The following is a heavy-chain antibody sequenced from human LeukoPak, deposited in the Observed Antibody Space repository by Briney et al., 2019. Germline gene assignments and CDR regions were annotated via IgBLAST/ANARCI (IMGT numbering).Heavy chain of an antibody. Sequence: SETLSLTCTVSGGSISSGGYYWSWIRQHPGKGLEWIGYIYYSGSTYYNPSLKSRVTVSVDTSKNQFSLRLSSVTAADTAVYYCVRADSSGYYYVDWGQGTLVTVSS. V-gene: IGHV4-30-4*08. CDR3: VRADSSGYYYVD. CDR1: GGSISSGGYY. D-gene: IGHD3-22*01. CDR2: IYYSGST. J-gene: IGHJ4*02.